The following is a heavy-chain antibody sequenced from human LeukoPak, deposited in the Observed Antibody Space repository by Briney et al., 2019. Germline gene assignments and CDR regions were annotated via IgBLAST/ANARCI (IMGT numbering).Heavy chain of an antibody. CDR2: IYPGDSDT. CDR3: ARGRGYCSTTTCPNWFDP. CDR1: GYSFTSYW. V-gene: IGHV5-51*01. Sequence: GESLKISCKGSGYSFTSYWIGWVRQMPGKGLEWMGIIYPGDSDTRYSPSFQGQVTISADKSISTAYLQWSSLKASDTAMYYCARGRGYCSTTTCPNWFDPWGQGTLVIVSS. J-gene: IGHJ5*02. D-gene: IGHD2-2*01.